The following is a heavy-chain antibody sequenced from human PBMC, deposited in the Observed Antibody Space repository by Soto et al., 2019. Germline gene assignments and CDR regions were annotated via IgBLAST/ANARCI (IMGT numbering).Heavy chain of an antibody. CDR3: ARGRRSLTRVIAAAMGGFDX. Sequence: SDTLSLTFAVYGESFTGYYWNWLRQTPGKGLEWILEIKRSEDTNYTPSLKSRVTISVDTSKKQFSLTLSSVTAADTAVYYCARGRRSLTRVIAAAMGGFDXWGQGTMVTVS. CDR2: IKRSEDT. D-gene: IGHD2-2*01. CDR1: GESFTGYY. J-gene: IGHJ3*02. V-gene: IGHV4-34*01.